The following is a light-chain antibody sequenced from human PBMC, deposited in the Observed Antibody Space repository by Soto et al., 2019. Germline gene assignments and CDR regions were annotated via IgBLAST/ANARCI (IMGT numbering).Light chain of an antibody. CDR3: QSYDISLSGSGV. CDR2: GHN. V-gene: IGLV1-40*01. Sequence: QPVLTQPPSVSGAPGQRVTISCTGSTSNIGAGYEVHWYQQLPGTAPKLLVSGHNIRPSGVPDRFSGFKSGASASLVITGVQAEDEADYYCQSYDISLSGSGVFGGGTKVTVL. CDR1: TSNIGAGYE. J-gene: IGLJ3*02.